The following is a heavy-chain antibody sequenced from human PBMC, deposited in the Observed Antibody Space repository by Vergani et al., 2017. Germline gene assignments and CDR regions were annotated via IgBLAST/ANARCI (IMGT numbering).Heavy chain of an antibody. D-gene: IGHD6-19*01. CDR3: ARIAVAGTEGDY. Sequence: QLQLQESGPGLVEPSETLSLTCTVSGGSISSSSYYWGWIRQPPGKGLEWIGSIYYSGSTYYNPSLKSRVTISIDTSKNQFSLKLSSVTAADTAVYYCARIAVAGTEGDYWGQGTLVTVSS. CDR2: IYYSGST. J-gene: IGHJ4*02. V-gene: IGHV4-39*01. CDR1: GGSISSSSYY.